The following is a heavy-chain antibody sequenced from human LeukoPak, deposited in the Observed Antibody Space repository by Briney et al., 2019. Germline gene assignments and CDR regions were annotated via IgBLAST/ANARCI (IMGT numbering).Heavy chain of an antibody. J-gene: IGHJ5*02. Sequence: PSETLSLTCTVSGASISSGSYYWNWIRQPAGKGLEWIGRIFASGSTNYNPSLKSRVTISVDTSKNQFSLKLSSVTAADTAVYYCASSYDSSGYGWFDPWGQGTLVTVSS. CDR2: IFASGST. D-gene: IGHD3-22*01. CDR1: GASISSGSYY. V-gene: IGHV4-61*02. CDR3: ASSYDSSGYGWFDP.